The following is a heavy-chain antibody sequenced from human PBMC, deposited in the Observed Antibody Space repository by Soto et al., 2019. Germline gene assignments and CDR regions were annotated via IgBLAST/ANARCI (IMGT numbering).Heavy chain of an antibody. Sequence: PGGSLRLSCAASGFTFTRYSMNWVRQAPGKGLEWVSSISSTTNYIYYGDSMKGRFTISRDNAKNSLYLEMNSLRAEDTAVYYCARESEDLTSKFDYWGQGTLVTAFS. CDR1: GFTFTRYS. J-gene: IGHJ4*02. V-gene: IGHV3-21*06. CDR2: ISSTTNYI. CDR3: ARESEDLTSKFDY.